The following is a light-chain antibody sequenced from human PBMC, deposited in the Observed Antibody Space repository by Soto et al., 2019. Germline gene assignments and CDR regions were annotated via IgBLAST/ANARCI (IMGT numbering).Light chain of an antibody. CDR3: SSNAGSSNDLRV. Sequence: QSALTQPPSTSGSPGQSVTISCTGGSVDLGGYVSWYQQHPYKAPKLMIYEVSKRPSGVPDRFSGSKSGNTASLTVSGLQTEDEAEYYCSSNAGSSNDLRVFGGGTKLTVL. CDR1: SVDLGGY. V-gene: IGLV2-8*01. J-gene: IGLJ3*02. CDR2: EVS.